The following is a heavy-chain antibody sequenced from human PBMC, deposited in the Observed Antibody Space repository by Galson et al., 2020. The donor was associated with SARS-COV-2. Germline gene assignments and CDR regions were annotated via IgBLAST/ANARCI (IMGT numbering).Heavy chain of an antibody. CDR3: ARETPLWCGMDV. V-gene: IGHV3-30*01. CDR1: GFTFSSYA. J-gene: IGHJ6*03. D-gene: IGHD2-8*01. CDR2: ISYDGSNK. Sequence: GGSLRLSCAASGFTFSSYAMHWVRQAPGKGLEWVAVISYDGSNKYYADSVKGRFTISRDNSKNTLYLQMNSLRAEDTAVYYCARETPLWCGMDVGGKGTTVTGSS.